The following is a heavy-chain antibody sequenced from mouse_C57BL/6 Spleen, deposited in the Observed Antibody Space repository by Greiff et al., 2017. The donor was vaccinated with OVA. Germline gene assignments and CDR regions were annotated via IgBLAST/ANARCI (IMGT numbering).Heavy chain of an antibody. CDR1: GYTFTDYY. Sequence: VQLQQSGAELVRPGASVKLSCKASGYTFTDYYINWVKQRPGQGLEWIARIYPGSGNTYYNEKFKGKATLTAEKSSSTAYMQLSSLTSEDSAVYFCARSYYGSSYLAYWGQGTLVTVSA. D-gene: IGHD1-1*01. CDR3: ARSYYGSSYLAY. V-gene: IGHV1-76*01. J-gene: IGHJ3*01. CDR2: IYPGSGNT.